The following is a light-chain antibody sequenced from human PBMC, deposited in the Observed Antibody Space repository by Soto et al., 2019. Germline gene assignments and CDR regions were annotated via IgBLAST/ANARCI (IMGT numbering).Light chain of an antibody. J-gene: IGKJ2*01. CDR2: AAS. V-gene: IGKV3-20*01. CDR3: QLYGGSHMFS. CDR1: QSISSSY. Sequence: EIVLTQSPGTLSLSPGEGAALSCRTSQSISSSYLAWYQQKPGQAPRLLIYAASSRATGIPDRFSGSGSGTDFTLTIGRLEPVDFAVYYCQLYGGSHMFSFGQGTKLEIK.